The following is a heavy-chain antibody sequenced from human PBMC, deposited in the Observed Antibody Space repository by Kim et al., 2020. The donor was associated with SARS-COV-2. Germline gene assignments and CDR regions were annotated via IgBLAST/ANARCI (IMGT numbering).Heavy chain of an antibody. CDR1: GYTFTGYY. D-gene: IGHD3-3*01. Sequence: ASVKVSCKASGYTFTGYYMHWVRQAPGQGLEWMGRINPNSGGTNYAQKFQGRVTMTRDTSISTAYMELSRLRSDDTAVYYCARYSSIFGVVITPLSYYYGMDVWGQGTTVTVSS. J-gene: IGHJ6*02. V-gene: IGHV1-2*06. CDR2: INPNSGGT. CDR3: ARYSSIFGVVITPLSYYYGMDV.